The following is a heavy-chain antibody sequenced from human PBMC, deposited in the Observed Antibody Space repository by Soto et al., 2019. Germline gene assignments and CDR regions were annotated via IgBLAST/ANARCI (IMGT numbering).Heavy chain of an antibody. D-gene: IGHD6-6*01. CDR3: ASGPYTSSSGGYYYYYMDV. J-gene: IGHJ6*03. CDR2: IVPMFGIP. CDR1: GGTFSSYA. Sequence: QVQLVQSGAEVKMPGSSVKVSCKASGGTFSSYAINWVRQAPGQGLEWMGRIVPMFGIPNFAPKFQGRVTMTADRSTTTAYMELSSLRSEDTAVYYCASGPYTSSSGGYYYYYMDVWGKGTTVTVSS. V-gene: IGHV1-69*02.